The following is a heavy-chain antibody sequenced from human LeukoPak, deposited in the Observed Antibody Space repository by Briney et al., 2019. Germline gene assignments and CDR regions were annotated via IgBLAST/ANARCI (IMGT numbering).Heavy chain of an antibody. D-gene: IGHD1-26*01. CDR1: GFTVSSNS. V-gene: IGHV3-66*03. CDR2: IYSDNT. J-gene: IGHJ6*03. CDR3: AKIHGSGSYYGPSDYYYYYMDV. Sequence: GGSLRLSCTVSGFTVSSNSMSWVRQAPGKGLEWVSFIYSDNTHYSDSVKGRFTISRDNSKNTLFLQMNSLRAEDTAVYYCAKIHGSGSYYGPSDYYYYYMDVWGKGTTVTVSS.